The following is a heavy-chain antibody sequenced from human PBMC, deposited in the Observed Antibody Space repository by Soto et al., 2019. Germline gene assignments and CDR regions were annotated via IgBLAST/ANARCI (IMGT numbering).Heavy chain of an antibody. D-gene: IGHD1-7*01. V-gene: IGHV4-30-4*01. CDR1: GGSISSCHYY. CDR2: ISYSGNT. Sequence: SETLSLTCTVSGGSISSCHYYWSWIRQPPGKGLEWIGFISYSGNTYYSASLKSRVTISVDTSKNQFSLNLSFVTAADTAVYYCATMGTPATGLFYFDNWGQGTLVTVSS. CDR3: ATMGTPATGLFYFDN. J-gene: IGHJ4*02.